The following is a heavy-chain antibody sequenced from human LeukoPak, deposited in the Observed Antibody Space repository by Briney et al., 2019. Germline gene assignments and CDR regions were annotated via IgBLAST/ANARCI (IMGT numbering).Heavy chain of an antibody. D-gene: IGHD3-10*01. J-gene: IGHJ4*02. CDR3: AKGVHGSRSTSFADF. CDR1: GFTFSSYG. CDR2: ISYDGSNK. V-gene: IGHV3-30*18. Sequence: GGSLRLSCAASGFTFSSYGMHWVRQAPGKGLEWVAVISYDGSNKYYADSAKGRFTISRDNSKNTLYFQMNTVRTEDTAIYYCAKGVHGSRSTSFADFWGQGTLVTVSS.